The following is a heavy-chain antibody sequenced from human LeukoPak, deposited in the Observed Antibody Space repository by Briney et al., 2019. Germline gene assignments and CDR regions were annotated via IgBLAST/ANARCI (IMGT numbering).Heavy chain of an antibody. CDR2: ISGSGGTT. CDR1: GFTFVNYV. CDR3: AKVRLSYDFWSGYEAPFDY. Sequence: GGSLRLSCAASGFTFVNYVMTWVRQAPGKGLEWVSSISGSGGTTFYADSVKGRFTISRDNSKNTLYLQMNSLRSEDTAVYYCAKVRLSYDFWSGYEAPFDYWGQGTLVTVSS. J-gene: IGHJ4*02. V-gene: IGHV3-23*01. D-gene: IGHD3-3*01.